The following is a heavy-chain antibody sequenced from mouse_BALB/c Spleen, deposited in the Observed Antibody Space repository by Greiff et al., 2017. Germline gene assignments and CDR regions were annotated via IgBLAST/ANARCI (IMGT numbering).Heavy chain of an antibody. J-gene: IGHJ3*01. CDR1: GFTFRSYG. CDR3: GRLDGGFAY. CDR2: ISSCGSYT. Sequence: EVQVVESGGDLVKPGGSLKLSCAASGFTFRSYGMSWVRQTPDKRLEWVATISSCGSYTYYPDSVKGRFTISRDNAKNTLYLQMSSLKSEDTAMYYCGRLDGGFAYWGEGKLVT. V-gene: IGHV5-6*01.